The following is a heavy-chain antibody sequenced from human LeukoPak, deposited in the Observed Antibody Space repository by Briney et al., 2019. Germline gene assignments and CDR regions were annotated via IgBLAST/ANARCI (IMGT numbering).Heavy chain of an antibody. D-gene: IGHD3-22*01. Sequence: GESLKISCKGSGYSFTSYWIGWVRQMPGKGLEWMGIIYPGDSDTRYSPSFQGQVTISADKSISTAYLQWSSLKASDTAMYYCARSLFGSGYYYVLENWFDPWGQGTLVTVSS. CDR3: ARSLFGSGYYYVLENWFDP. V-gene: IGHV5-51*01. CDR2: IYPGDSDT. J-gene: IGHJ5*02. CDR1: GYSFTSYW.